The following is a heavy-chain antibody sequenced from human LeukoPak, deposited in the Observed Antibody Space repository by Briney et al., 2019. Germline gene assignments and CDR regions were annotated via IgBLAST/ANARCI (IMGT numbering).Heavy chain of an antibody. Sequence: SETLSFTCTVSGGSISSYYWSWIRQPPAKGLEGIGYIYYSGSTNYNPSLKSRVTISVDTSKNQSSLKLSSVTAADTAVYYCARETPGRAWFDPWGQGTLVTVSS. CDR1: GGSISSYY. J-gene: IGHJ5*02. D-gene: IGHD2-15*01. CDR2: IYYSGST. V-gene: IGHV4-59*01. CDR3: ARETPGRAWFDP.